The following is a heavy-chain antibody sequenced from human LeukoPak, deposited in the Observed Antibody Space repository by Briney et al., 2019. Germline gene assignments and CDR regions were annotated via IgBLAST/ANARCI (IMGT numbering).Heavy chain of an antibody. Sequence: SETLSLTCTVSGGSISSYYWSWIRQPAGKGLEWIGRIYTSGSTNYNPSLKSRVTTSVDTSKNQFSLKLSSVTAADTAVYYCASSHQDIVVVPAAIGAFDIWGQGTMVTVSS. CDR1: GGSISSYY. CDR3: ASSHQDIVVVPAAIGAFDI. J-gene: IGHJ3*02. CDR2: IYTSGST. V-gene: IGHV4-4*07. D-gene: IGHD2-2*01.